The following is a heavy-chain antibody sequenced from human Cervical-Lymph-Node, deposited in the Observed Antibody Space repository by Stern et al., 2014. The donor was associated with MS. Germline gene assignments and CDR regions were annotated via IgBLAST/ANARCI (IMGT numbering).Heavy chain of an antibody. Sequence: VPLVESGGGVVQPGRSLRLSCAASGFTLSNYNMYWVRQAPGQGLEWVSSLSYDGSNKYYADSVKGRFTISRDISKNMLSLQMNGLRIEDTAVYYCARNSLPRTADSDGFDYWGQGTLVAVSS. CDR3: ARNSLPRTADSDGFDY. V-gene: IGHV3-30*03. D-gene: IGHD1-14*01. CDR2: LSYDGSNK. CDR1: GFTLSNYN. J-gene: IGHJ4*02.